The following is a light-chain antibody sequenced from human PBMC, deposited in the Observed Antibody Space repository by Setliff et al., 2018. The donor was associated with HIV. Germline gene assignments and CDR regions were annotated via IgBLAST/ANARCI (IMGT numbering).Light chain of an antibody. CDR2: GAS. J-gene: IGKJ1*01. V-gene: IGKV3-15*01. CDR1: QSVSSN. Sequence: EVVMTQSPATLSVSPGERATLSCRASQSVSSNLAWYQQKPGQAPRHLIYGASTRASGIPARFSGSGSGTDFTLTISSLQSEDFAVYYCQHYNNWPRFGQGTKV. CDR3: QHYNNWPR.